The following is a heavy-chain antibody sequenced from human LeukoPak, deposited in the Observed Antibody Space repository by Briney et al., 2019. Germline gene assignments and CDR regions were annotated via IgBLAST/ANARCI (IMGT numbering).Heavy chain of an antibody. V-gene: IGHV3-23*01. CDR2: ISTTGGNT. CDR1: GFTFSTYA. CDR3: LGYCSGGSCYFGAH. Sequence: GGSLRLSCAASGFTFSTYAMSWVRQAPGKGLEWVSAISTTGGNTYYADSVKGRFTISRDNSKNTQFLQMNSLRGEDTAVYYCLGYCSGGSCYFGAHWGQGTLVTVSS. J-gene: IGHJ4*02. D-gene: IGHD2-15*01.